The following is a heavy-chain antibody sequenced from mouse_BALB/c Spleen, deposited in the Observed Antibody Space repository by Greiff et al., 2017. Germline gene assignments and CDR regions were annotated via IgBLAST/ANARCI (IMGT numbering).Heavy chain of an antibody. J-gene: IGHJ4*01. Sequence: EVNVVESGGGLVKPGGSLKLSCAASGFTFSSYTMSWVRQTPEKRLEWVATISSGGSYTYYPDSVKGRFTISRDNAKNTLYLQMSSLKSEDTAMYYCTRGDGYDYAMDYWGQGTSVTVSS. CDR3: TRGDGYDYAMDY. CDR1: GFTFSSYT. CDR2: ISSGGSYT. V-gene: IGHV5-6-4*01. D-gene: IGHD1-2*01.